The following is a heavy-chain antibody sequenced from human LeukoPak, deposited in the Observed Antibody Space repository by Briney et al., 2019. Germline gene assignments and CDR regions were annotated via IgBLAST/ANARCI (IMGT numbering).Heavy chain of an antibody. V-gene: IGHV4-34*01. D-gene: IGHD3-22*01. CDR2: INHSGST. Sequence: SETLSLTCAVYGGSFSGYYWSWIRQPPGKGLEWIGEINHSGSTNYNPSLRSRVTISVDTSKNQFSLKLSSVTAADTAVYYCARGKRTLVVNYPFDYWGQGTLVTVSS. CDR1: GGSFSGYY. J-gene: IGHJ4*02. CDR3: ARGKRTLVVNYPFDY.